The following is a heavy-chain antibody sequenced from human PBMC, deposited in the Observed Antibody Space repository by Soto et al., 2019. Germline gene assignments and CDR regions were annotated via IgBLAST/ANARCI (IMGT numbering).Heavy chain of an antibody. D-gene: IGHD3-10*01. Sequence: XTLSLTCAVSGGSISSSNWWSWVLQPPVKWLEWIGEIYHSGSTNYNPSLKSRVTISVDKYKNQFSLKLSSVTAPDTAVYYCARTAAVRGVIHRGGWFDPWGQGNLFTVSA. CDR1: GGSISSSNW. CDR3: ARTAAVRGVIHRGGWFDP. J-gene: IGHJ5*02. CDR2: IYHSGST. V-gene: IGHV4-4*02.